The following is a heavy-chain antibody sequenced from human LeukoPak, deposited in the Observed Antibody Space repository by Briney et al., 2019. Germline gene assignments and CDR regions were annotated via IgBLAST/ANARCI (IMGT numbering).Heavy chain of an antibody. CDR1: GFTFSDYY. CDR3: ARDHRFGELYLEFDY. D-gene: IGHD3-10*01. CDR2: ISSSGSTI. V-gene: IGHV3-11*01. Sequence: GGSLRLSCAASGFTFSDYYMSWIRQAPGKGLEWVSYISSSGSTIYYADTVKGRFTISRDNAKNSLYLQMNSLRAEDTAVYYCARDHRFGELYLEFDYWGQGTLVTVSS. J-gene: IGHJ4*02.